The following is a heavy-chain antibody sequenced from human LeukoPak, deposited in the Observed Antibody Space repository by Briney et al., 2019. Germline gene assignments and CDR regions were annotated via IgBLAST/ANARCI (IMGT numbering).Heavy chain of an antibody. V-gene: IGHV4-59*01. Sequence: KPSETLSLTCTVSGGSISSYYWSWIRQPPGKGLEWIGYIYYSGSTNYNPSLKSRVTISVDTSKNQFSLKLSSVTAADTAAYYCAREYYDSSGYFPSLRFDPWGQGTLVTVSS. CDR2: IYYSGST. CDR1: GGSISSYY. CDR3: AREYYDSSGYFPSLRFDP. D-gene: IGHD3-22*01. J-gene: IGHJ5*02.